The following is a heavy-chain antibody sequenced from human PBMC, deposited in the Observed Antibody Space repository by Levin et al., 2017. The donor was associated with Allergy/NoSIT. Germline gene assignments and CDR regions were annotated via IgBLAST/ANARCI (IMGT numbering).Heavy chain of an antibody. V-gene: IGHV3-15*01. J-gene: IGHJ6*03. CDR1: GFTFSNAW. D-gene: IGHD3-9*01. CDR2: IKSKTDGGTT. Sequence: PGGSLRLSCAASGFTFSNAWMSWVRQAPGKGLEWVGRIKSKTDGGTTDYAAPVKGRFTISRDDSKNTLYLQMNSLKTEDTAVYYCTTDHIVLRYFDWVGTYMDVWGKGTTVTVSS. CDR3: TTDHIVLRYFDWVGTYMDV.